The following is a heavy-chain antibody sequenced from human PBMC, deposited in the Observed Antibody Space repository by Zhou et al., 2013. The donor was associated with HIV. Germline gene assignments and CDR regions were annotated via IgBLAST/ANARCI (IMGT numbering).Heavy chain of an antibody. D-gene: IGHD4-17*01. CDR1: GGTFSSYA. J-gene: IGHJ5*02. CDR2: IIPIFGTA. V-gene: IGHV1-69*05. CDR3: ARSHPVGGVRGTYVDYGRDRRYRGPPSSSEGVDYVPDP. Sequence: QVQLVQSGAEVKKPGSSVKVSCKASGGTFSSYAISWVRQAPGQGLEWMGGIIPIFGTANYAQKFQGRVTITTDESTSTAYMELSSLRSEDTAVYYCARSHPVGGVRGTYVDYGRDRRYRGPPSSSEGVDYVPDP.